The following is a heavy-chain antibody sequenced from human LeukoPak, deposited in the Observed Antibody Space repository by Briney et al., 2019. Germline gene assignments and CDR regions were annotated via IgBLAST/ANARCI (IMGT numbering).Heavy chain of an antibody. D-gene: IGHD3-3*01. CDR3: ATAGYDSNYYYGMDV. V-gene: IGHV3-23*01. Sequence: PGGSLRLSCAASGFTFSSYAMGWVRQAPGKGLEWVSAISGSGGSTYYADSVKGRFTISRDNSKNTLYLQMNRLRAEDTAVYYCATAGYDSNYYYGMDVWGQGTTVTVSS. CDR1: GFTFSSYA. J-gene: IGHJ6*02. CDR2: ISGSGGST.